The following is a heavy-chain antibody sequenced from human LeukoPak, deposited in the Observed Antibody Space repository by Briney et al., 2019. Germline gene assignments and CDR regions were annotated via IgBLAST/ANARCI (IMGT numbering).Heavy chain of an antibody. CDR1: GGSISSGDYY. J-gene: IGHJ1*01. Sequence: SQTLTLTCTVSGGSISSGDYYWSWIRQPPGKGLEWIGYIYYSGSTYYNPSLKSRVTISVDTSKNQFSLKLSSVTAADTAVYYCARGDTTMVRGVPLQHWGQGTLVTVSS. CDR2: IYYSGST. D-gene: IGHD3-10*01. V-gene: IGHV4-30-4*01. CDR3: ARGDTTMVRGVPLQH.